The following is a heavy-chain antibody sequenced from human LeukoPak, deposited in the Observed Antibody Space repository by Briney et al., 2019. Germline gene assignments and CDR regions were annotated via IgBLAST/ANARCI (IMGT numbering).Heavy chain of an antibody. V-gene: IGHV1-18*01. CDR3: ARDRGIVVVPAAIPLHFDY. J-gene: IGHJ4*02. Sequence: ASVQVSCQASGYTFTSYGISWVRQAPGQGLEWMGWISAYNGNTNYAQKLQGRVTMTTDTSTSTAYMELRSLRSDDTAVYYCARDRGIVVVPAAIPLHFDYWGQGTLVTVSS. D-gene: IGHD2-2*02. CDR2: ISAYNGNT. CDR1: GYTFTSYG.